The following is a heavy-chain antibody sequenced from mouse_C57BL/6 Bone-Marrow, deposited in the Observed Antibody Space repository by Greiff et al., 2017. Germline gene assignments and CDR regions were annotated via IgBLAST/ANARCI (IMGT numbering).Heavy chain of an antibody. Sequence: QVQLKQSGAELAKPGASVKLSCKASGYTFTSYWMHWVKQRPGQGLEWIGYINPSSGYTKYNQKFKDKATLTADKSSSTAYMQLSSLTYEDSAVYDCARRENGRKGEAMDYWGQGTSVTVSS. CDR3: ARRENGRKGEAMDY. V-gene: IGHV1-7*01. D-gene: IGHD1-1*01. J-gene: IGHJ4*01. CDR2: INPSSGYT. CDR1: GYTFTSYW.